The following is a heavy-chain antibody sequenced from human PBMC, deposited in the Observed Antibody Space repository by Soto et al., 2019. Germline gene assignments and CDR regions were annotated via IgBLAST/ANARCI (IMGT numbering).Heavy chain of an antibody. V-gene: IGHV3-7*01. CDR2: INQAGSEK. CDR1: GFIFRSYW. D-gene: IGHD2-15*01. Sequence: HPGGSLRLSCAASGFIFRSYWMSWVRQAPGKGLEWVANINQAGSEKYYVDSVRGRFIISRDNAENSLYLQMNSLRAEDTALYYCARDGVAAGLYLDNWGQGTLVTVSS. CDR3: ARDGVAAGLYLDN. J-gene: IGHJ4*02.